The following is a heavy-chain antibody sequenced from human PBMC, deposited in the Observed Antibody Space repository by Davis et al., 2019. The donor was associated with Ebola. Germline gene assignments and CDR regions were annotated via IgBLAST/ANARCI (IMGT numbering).Heavy chain of an antibody. J-gene: IGHJ3*02. CDR1: GGTFSSYT. CDR2: IIPILGIA. D-gene: IGHD5-18*01. Sequence: SVKISCKASGGTFSSYTISWVRQAPGQGLEWMGRIIPILGIANYAQKFQGRVTITADKSTSTAYMELSSLRSEDTAVYYCALIQLDDAFDIWGQGTMVTVSS. V-gene: IGHV1-69*02. CDR3: ALIQLDDAFDI.